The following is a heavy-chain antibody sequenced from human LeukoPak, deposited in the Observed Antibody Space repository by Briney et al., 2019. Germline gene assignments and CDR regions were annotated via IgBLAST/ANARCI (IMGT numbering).Heavy chain of an antibody. CDR2: INPSGGGT. J-gene: IGHJ4*02. CDR1: GYTFTNYY. CDR3: ARGGEYYSESSGCYSDY. D-gene: IGHD3-22*01. Sequence: ASVKVSCKASGYTFTNYYMHWVRQAPGQGLEWMGIINPSGGGTSYAQKLQGSLTMTRDTSTSTFYLELCSLRSEDTAVYYCARGGEYYSESSGCYSDYWGQGALVTVSS. V-gene: IGHV1-46*04.